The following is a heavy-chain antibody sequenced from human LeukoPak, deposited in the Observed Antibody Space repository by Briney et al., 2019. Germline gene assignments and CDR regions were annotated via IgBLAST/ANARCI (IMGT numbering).Heavy chain of an antibody. CDR2: INHSGST. D-gene: IGHD3-10*01. Sequence: SETLSLTCAVYGGSFSGYYWSWIRQPPGKGLEWIGEINHSGSTNYNPSLKSRVTISVDTSKNQFSLKLSSVTAADTAVYYCARGGGVIITRPLDYWGQGTLVTVSS. V-gene: IGHV4-34*01. CDR3: ARGGGVIITRPLDY. J-gene: IGHJ4*02. CDR1: GGSFSGYY.